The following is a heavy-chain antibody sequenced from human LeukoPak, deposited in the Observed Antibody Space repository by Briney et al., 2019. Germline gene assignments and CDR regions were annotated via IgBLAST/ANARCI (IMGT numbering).Heavy chain of an antibody. D-gene: IGHD6-19*01. V-gene: IGHV1-8*01. J-gene: IGHJ4*02. Sequence: ASVKVSCKASGYTFTSYDINWVRQATGQGLEWMGWMNPNSGNTGYAQKFQGRVTVTRNTSISTAYMELSSLRSEDTAVYYCARAVAGTYSLNYWGQGTLVTVSS. CDR1: GYTFTSYD. CDR3: ARAVAGTYSLNY. CDR2: MNPNSGNT.